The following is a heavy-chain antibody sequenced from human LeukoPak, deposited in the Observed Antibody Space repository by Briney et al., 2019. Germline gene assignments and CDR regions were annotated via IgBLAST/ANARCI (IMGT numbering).Heavy chain of an antibody. J-gene: IGHJ6*02. CDR3: AKDSRVTNFWSGYYFSALGDYGMDV. V-gene: IGHV3-43*01. D-gene: IGHD3-3*01. CDR1: GSTFDDYT. CDR2: ISWDGGST. Sequence: PGGSLRLSCAASGSTFDDYTMHWVRQAPGKGLEWVSLISWDGGSTYYADSVKGRFTISRDNSKNSLYLQMNSLRTEDTALYYCAKDSRVTNFWSGYYFSALGDYGMDVWGQGTTVTVSS.